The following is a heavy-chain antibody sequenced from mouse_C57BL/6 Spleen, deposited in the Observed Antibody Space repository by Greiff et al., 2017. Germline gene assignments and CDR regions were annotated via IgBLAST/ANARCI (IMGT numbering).Heavy chain of an antibody. D-gene: IGHD1-1*01. CDR2: IYPGSGNT. V-gene: IGHV1-76*01. Sequence: QVQLKQSGAELVRPGASVKLSCKASGYTFTDYYINWVKQRPGQGLEWIARIYPGSGNTYYNEKFKGKATLTAEKSSSTAYMQLSSLTSEDSAVYFCARHYYGSSYDLAYWGQGTLVTVSA. J-gene: IGHJ3*01. CDR3: ARHYYGSSYDLAY. CDR1: GYTFTDYY.